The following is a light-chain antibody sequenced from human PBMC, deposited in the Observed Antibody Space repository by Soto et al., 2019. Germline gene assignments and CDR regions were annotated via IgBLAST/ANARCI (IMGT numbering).Light chain of an antibody. CDR2: GAS. Sequence: AIQITQSPSSLSASVGHRVIISFRSSQGIGNALGWYQQKPGKPPKVLIYGASNLQSGVPPRFSGSGSGTDFTLAISSLQTEDSATYYCIQDINYPWTFGQGTKVDIK. CDR3: IQDINYPWT. V-gene: IGKV1-6*01. J-gene: IGKJ1*01. CDR1: QGIGNA.